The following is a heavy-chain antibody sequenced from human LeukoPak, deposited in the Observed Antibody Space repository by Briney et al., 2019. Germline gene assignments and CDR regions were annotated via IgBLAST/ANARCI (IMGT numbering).Heavy chain of an antibody. V-gene: IGHV3-7*01. CDR2: IKQDGSEK. J-gene: IGHJ3*02. CDR1: GFTFSSYW. CDR3: ARGYNYGAFDI. D-gene: IGHD1-1*01. Sequence: GGSLRLSCAASGFTFSSYWMSWVRQAPGKGLEWVANIKQDGSEKYYVDSVKGRFTISRDNAKNSLYLQMSSLRAEDTAVYYCARGYNYGAFDIWGQGTMVTVSS.